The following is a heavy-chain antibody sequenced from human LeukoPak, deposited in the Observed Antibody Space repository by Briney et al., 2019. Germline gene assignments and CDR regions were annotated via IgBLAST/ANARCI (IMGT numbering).Heavy chain of an antibody. CDR2: ISYSGST. CDR1: GGSISRGDYY. CDR3: ARLDDFWSGYWGNYYYYMDV. D-gene: IGHD3-3*01. J-gene: IGHJ6*03. V-gene: IGHV4-39*01. Sequence: SGTLSLTCTVSGGSISRGDYYWGWIRQPPGKRLEWIGSISYSGSTYYNPSLKSRVTISVDTSKNQFSLKLTSVTAADTAVYYCARLDDFWSGYWGNYYYYMDVWGKGTTVTVSS.